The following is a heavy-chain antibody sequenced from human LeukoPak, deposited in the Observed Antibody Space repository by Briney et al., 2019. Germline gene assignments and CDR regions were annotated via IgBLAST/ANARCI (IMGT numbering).Heavy chain of an antibody. D-gene: IGHD5-24*01. J-gene: IGHJ6*02. CDR1: GFTFSDYY. Sequence: KPGGSLRLSCAASGFTFSDYYMSWIRQAPGKGLEWVSYISSSGSTIYYADSVKGRFTISRDNAKNSLYLQMNSLRAEDTAVYYCARSRRDGYNNYYYYGMDVWGQGTTVTVSS. CDR3: ARSRRDGYNNYYYYGMDV. V-gene: IGHV3-11*04. CDR2: ISSSGSTI.